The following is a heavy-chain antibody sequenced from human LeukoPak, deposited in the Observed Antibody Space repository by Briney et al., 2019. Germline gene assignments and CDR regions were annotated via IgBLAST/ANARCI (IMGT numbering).Heavy chain of an antibody. CDR1: GFTFSSYA. D-gene: IGHD6-6*01. V-gene: IGHV3-30*01. J-gene: IGHJ4*02. CDR2: ISYDGSNK. Sequence: GGSLRLSCAASGFTFSSYAMHWVRQAPGKGLEWVAVISYDGSNKYYADSVKGRSTISRDNSKNTLYLQMNSLRAEDTAVYYCARAPDSSSFDYWGQGTLVTVSS. CDR3: ARAPDSSSFDY.